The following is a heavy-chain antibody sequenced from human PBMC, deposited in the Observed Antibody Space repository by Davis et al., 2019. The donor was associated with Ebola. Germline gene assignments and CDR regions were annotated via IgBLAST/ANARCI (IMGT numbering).Heavy chain of an antibody. CDR2: ISGNGGST. D-gene: IGHD3-9*01. Sequence: PAESLTLSCAASAFTFGDYYMSWVRHAPGTWLEWVSVISGNGGSTNYADSVKGRFTIPRANSKNRLYLQINSLRRDDTAGYYCVTDHDTLTRSPSNNFADWGQGTLVTVFS. CDR1: AFTFGDYY. J-gene: IGHJ4*02. V-gene: IGHV3-23*01. CDR3: VTDHDTLTRSPSNNFAD.